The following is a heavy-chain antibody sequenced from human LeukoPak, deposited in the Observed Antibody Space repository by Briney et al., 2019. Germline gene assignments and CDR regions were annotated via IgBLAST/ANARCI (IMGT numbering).Heavy chain of an antibody. CDR3: ARDADGPIDY. J-gene: IGHJ4*02. CDR1: GFTFSSYE. Sequence: QPGGSLGLSCAASGFTFSSYEMNWVRQAPGKGLEWVSYISSGSTIYYADSVKGRFTIPRDNAKNSLYLQMNSLRAEDTAVYYCARDADGPIDYWGQGTLVTVSS. CDR2: ISSGSTI. V-gene: IGHV3-48*03.